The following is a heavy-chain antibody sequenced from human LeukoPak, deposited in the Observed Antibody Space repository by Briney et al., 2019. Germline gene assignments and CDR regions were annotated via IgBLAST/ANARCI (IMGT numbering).Heavy chain of an antibody. V-gene: IGHV1-69*13. J-gene: IGHJ5*02. Sequence: SVKVSCKASGGTFSSYAIRWVRQAPGQGLEWMGGIIPIFGTANYAQKFQGRVTITADESTSTAYMELSSLRSEDTAVYYCARDAKGWFGELFQTYNWFDPWGQGTLVTVSS. CDR1: GGTFSSYA. CDR2: IIPIFGTA. CDR3: ARDAKGWFGELFQTYNWFDP. D-gene: IGHD3-10*01.